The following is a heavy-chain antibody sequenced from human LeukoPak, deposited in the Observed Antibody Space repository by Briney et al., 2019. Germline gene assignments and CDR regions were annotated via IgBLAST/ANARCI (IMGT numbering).Heavy chain of an antibody. J-gene: IGHJ6*02. CDR3: ARVRILWFGELPYHYYGMDV. Sequence: SQTLSLTCAISGDSVSSNSAAWNWIRQSPSRGLEWLGKTYYRSKWYYDYTLSVKSRITINPDTSKNQFSLQLNSVTPEDTAVYYCARVRILWFGELPYHYYGMDVWGQGTTVTVSS. V-gene: IGHV6-1*01. CDR2: TYYRSKWYY. D-gene: IGHD3-10*01. CDR1: GDSVSSNSAA.